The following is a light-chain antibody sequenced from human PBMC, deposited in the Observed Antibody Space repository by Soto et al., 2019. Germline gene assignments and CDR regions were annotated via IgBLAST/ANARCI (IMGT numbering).Light chain of an antibody. J-gene: IGLJ2*01. CDR2: GNN. V-gene: IGLV1-40*01. CDR3: QSYDSSLGGSL. Sequence: QSVLTQPPSVSGAPGQRVVISCTGTNSNIGASHDVHWYQQLPGTAPRLLIYGNNNRPSGVSDRFSGSRSDTSASLAITGLQGEDEAVYYCQSYDSSLGGSLFGGGTQLTVL. CDR1: NSNIGASHD.